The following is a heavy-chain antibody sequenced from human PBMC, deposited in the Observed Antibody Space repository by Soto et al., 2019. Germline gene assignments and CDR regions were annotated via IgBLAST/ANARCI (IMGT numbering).Heavy chain of an antibody. J-gene: IGHJ6*02. D-gene: IGHD2-2*01. V-gene: IGHV4-31*03. CDR3: ARDSDIVVVPAVKSDSPGLGIYYYYGMDV. CDR2: NYYSGST. CDR1: GVTISSGGYD. Sequence: SSETLSRTCTVSGVTISSGGYDWGWIGQTPGKGLKWIGFNYYSGSTYYNPSLKSRVTISVDTSKNQFSLKLSSVTAADTAVYYCARDSDIVVVPAVKSDSPGLGIYYYYGMDVWGQGTMVT.